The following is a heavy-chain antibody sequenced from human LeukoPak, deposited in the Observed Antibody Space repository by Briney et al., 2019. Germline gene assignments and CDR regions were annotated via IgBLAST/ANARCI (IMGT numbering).Heavy chain of an antibody. V-gene: IGHV4-61*05. J-gene: IGHJ6*03. CDR2: IYYSGST. CDR3: ARAIVGATGPYYYMDV. CDR1: GGSISSSSYY. D-gene: IGHD1-26*01. Sequence: SETLSLTCTVSGGSISSSSYYWGWIRQPPGKGLEWIGYIYYSGSTNYNPSLKSRVTISVDTSKNQFSLKLSSVTAADTAVYYCARAIVGATGPYYYMDVWGKGTTVTVSS.